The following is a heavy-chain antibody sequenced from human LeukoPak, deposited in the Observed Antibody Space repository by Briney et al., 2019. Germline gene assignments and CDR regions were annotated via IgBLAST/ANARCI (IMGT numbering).Heavy chain of an antibody. CDR2: ISGSGGST. V-gene: IGHV3-23*01. Sequence: GGSLRLSCAASGFTFSSYAMSWVRQAPGKGLEWVSAISGSGGSTYYADSVKGRFTISRDNAKNSLYLQMNSLRAEDTAVYYCARADIVLDAFDIWGQGTMVTVSS. CDR1: GFTFSSYA. J-gene: IGHJ3*02. CDR3: ARADIVLDAFDI. D-gene: IGHD2-8*02.